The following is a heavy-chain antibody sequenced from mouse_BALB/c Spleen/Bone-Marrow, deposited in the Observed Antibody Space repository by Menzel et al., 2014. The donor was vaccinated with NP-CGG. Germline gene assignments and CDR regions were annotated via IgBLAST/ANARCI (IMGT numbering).Heavy chain of an antibody. J-gene: IGHJ2*01. V-gene: IGHV1-14*01. Sequence: VQLQQSGPELVKPGASVKMSCKASGYTFTSYILHWVKQKPGQGLEWIGYINPYNDGTKYNEKFKGKATLTSDKLSSATYMELSSLTSEDSAVYYCARGGGHYFDYWGQGTTLTVSS. CDR1: GYTFTSYI. CDR3: ARGGGHYFDY. CDR2: INPYNDGT.